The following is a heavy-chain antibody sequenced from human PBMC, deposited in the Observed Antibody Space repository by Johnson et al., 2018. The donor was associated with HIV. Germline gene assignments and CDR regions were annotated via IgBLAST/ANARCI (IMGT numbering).Heavy chain of an antibody. V-gene: IGHV3-66*01. CDR2: IYSCGNT. Sequence: VQLVESGGGLVQPGGSLRLSCAASGFTVSNNFMNWVRQAPGKGLEWVSLIYSCGNTYYTDSVRGRFTISRDNAKNSLYLQMNSLRAEDTALYYCARSSGSYWRGTFDIWGKGTMVTVSS. CDR1: GFTVSNNF. J-gene: IGHJ3*02. CDR3: ARSSGSYWRGTFDI. D-gene: IGHD1-26*01.